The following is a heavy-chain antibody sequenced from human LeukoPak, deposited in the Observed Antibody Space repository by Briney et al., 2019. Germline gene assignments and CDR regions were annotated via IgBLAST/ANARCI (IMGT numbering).Heavy chain of an antibody. D-gene: IGHD6-19*01. Sequence: ETLSLTCTVSGGSVSSINYYWSWIRQPPGKGLEWIGCVFHSGSTNYNPSLKSRVTISVDTSRNQFSLRLSSVTAADTAVYYCARDVQRWLDLQYYYHGMDVWGQGTTVTVS. CDR2: VFHSGST. J-gene: IGHJ6*02. CDR3: ARDVQRWLDLQYYYHGMDV. CDR1: GGSVSSINYY. V-gene: IGHV4-61*01.